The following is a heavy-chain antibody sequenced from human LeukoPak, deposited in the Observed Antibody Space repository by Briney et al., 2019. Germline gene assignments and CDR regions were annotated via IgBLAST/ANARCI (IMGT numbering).Heavy chain of an antibody. V-gene: IGHV3-48*03. J-gene: IGHJ6*04. CDR2: ISSSGSTI. Sequence: GSLRLSCAASGFTFSSYEMNWVRQAPGKGLEWVSYISSSGSTIYYADAVKGRFTISRDNAKNSLYLQMNSLRAEDTAVYYCAELGITMIGGVWGKGTTVTISS. CDR3: AELGITMIGGV. CDR1: GFTFSSYE. D-gene: IGHD3-10*02.